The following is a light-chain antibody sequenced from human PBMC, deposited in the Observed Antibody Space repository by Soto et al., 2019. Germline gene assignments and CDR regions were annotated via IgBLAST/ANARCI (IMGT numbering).Light chain of an antibody. J-gene: IGKJ1*01. CDR2: AVS. Sequence: DIQMTQSPSSLSASIGDRVTLTCRASQRIGTNLNWYQQRPGKAPKLLIYAVSSLQSGVSSRLRGSGSGRYLTRWINSLQREDFATYYCQQTYSALPLVGQRTKVDIK. CDR1: QRIGTN. V-gene: IGKV1-39*01. CDR3: QQTYSALPL.